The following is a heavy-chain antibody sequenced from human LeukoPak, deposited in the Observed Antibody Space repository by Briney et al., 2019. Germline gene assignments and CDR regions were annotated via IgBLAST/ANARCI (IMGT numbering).Heavy chain of an antibody. V-gene: IGHV3-30*04. CDR1: GFTFSSYA. Sequence: GGSLRLSCAASGFTFSSYAMHWVRQAPGKGLEWVAVISYDGSNKYYADSVKGRFTISRDNSKNTLYLQMNSLRAEDTAVYYCARDQPAPSYDFWSGYSYYFDYWGQGTLVTVSS. J-gene: IGHJ4*02. CDR3: ARDQPAPSYDFWSGYSYYFDY. D-gene: IGHD3-3*01. CDR2: ISYDGSNK.